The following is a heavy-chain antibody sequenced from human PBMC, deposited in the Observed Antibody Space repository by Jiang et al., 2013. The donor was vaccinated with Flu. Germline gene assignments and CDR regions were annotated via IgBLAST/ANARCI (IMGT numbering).Heavy chain of an antibody. J-gene: IGHJ3*02. CDR3: VPLDAFDI. D-gene: IGHD1-1*01. Sequence: GAEVKKPGSSVKVSCKASGGTFSTYTFSWVRQAPGQGLEWMGGIIPKFDTPNYPQKFQGRVTITADESTRTAYMEVRNLQSDDTAVYGAVPLDAFDIWGQGTMITVSS. V-gene: IGHV1-69*01. CDR1: GGTFSTYT. CDR2: IIPKFDTP.